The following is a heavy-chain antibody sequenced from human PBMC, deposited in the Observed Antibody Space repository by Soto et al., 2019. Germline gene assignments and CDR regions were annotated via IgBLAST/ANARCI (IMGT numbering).Heavy chain of an antibody. V-gene: IGHV1-3*01. J-gene: IGHJ4*02. CDR1: GYTFTSYA. D-gene: IGHD3-10*01. CDR2: INAGNGNT. Sequence: QVQLVQSGAEVKKPGASVKVSCKASGYTFTSYAMHWVRQAPGQRLEWMGWINAGNGNTKYSQKFQGRVTITRDTSASTAYMELSSLRSEDTAVYYCARPPTRIPMVRGNPTTGRYYFDYWGQGTLVTVSS. CDR3: ARPPTRIPMVRGNPTTGRYYFDY.